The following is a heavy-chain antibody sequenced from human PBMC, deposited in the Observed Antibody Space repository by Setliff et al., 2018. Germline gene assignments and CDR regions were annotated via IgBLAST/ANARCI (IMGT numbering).Heavy chain of an antibody. CDR2: ISAYNGNT. Sequence: ASVKVSCKASGYTFTSYGISWVRQAPGQGLGWMGWISAYNGNTNYAQKLQGRVTMTTDTSTSTAYMGLRSLRSDDTAVYYCARVGSSSWLHPDVYYYYGMDVWGQGTTVTVSS. V-gene: IGHV1-18*01. CDR1: GYTFTSYG. J-gene: IGHJ6*02. CDR3: ARVGSSSWLHPDVYYYYGMDV. D-gene: IGHD6-13*01.